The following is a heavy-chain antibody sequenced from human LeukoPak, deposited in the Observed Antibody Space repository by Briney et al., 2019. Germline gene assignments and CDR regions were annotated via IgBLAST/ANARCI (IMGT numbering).Heavy chain of an antibody. CDR1: GFTFTSSA. Sequence: SVKVSCKASGFTFTSSAMQWVRQARGQRLEWIGWIVVGSGNTNYAQKFQERVTITRDMSTSTAYMELSSLRSEDTAVYYCAAESRQGIHLGRGYWGQGTLVTVSS. CDR3: AAESRQGIHLGRGY. J-gene: IGHJ4*02. D-gene: IGHD5-18*01. CDR2: IVVGSGNT. V-gene: IGHV1-58*02.